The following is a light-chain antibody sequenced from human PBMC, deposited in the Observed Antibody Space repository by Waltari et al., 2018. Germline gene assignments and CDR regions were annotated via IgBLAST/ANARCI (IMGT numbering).Light chain of an antibody. J-gene: IGKJ1*01. Sequence: EIVMTQSPATLSVSPGETATLSCRASQSVSSSLAWYQQKPGRAPRLLFYGASTRATGIPARVSGSGSGTEFTLTISRLQSEDFAVYHCQQYNNWPHTFGQGTEVEIK. CDR3: QQYNNWPHT. V-gene: IGKV3-15*01. CDR1: QSVSSS. CDR2: GAS.